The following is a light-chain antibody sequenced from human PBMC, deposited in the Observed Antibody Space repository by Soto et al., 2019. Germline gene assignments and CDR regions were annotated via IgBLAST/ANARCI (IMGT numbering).Light chain of an antibody. V-gene: IGLV2-14*03. J-gene: IGLJ1*01. CDR3: TPFTSSSSYV. CDR1: SSDFGIYNS. Sequence: QAALTQPASVSGSPGQSITLLCTGTSSDFGIYNSVSWYQQHPGKAPKLMIHDVTNRPSGVSGRFSCSRSGNTASLTISGLQAEDEADYYCTPFTSSSSYVFGPGTKVTV. CDR2: DVT.